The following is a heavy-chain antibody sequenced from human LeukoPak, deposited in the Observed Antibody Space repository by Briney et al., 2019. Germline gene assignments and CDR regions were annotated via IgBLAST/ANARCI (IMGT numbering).Heavy chain of an antibody. Sequence: GGSLRLSCAASGFTFSTYAMSWVRQAPGKGLEWVSSISTSSRYIYYADSVKGRFTISRDNAKNSLYLQMNSLRAEDTAVYYCARSSGWLQDFWGQGALVTVSS. J-gene: IGHJ4*02. V-gene: IGHV3-21*01. CDR1: GFTFSTYA. CDR3: ARSSGWLQDF. D-gene: IGHD5-24*01. CDR2: ISTSSRYI.